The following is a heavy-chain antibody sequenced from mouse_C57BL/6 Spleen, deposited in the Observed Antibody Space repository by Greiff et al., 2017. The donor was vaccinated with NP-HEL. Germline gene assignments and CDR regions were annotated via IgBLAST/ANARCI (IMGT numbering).Heavy chain of an antibody. CDR1: GFTFSDYY. Sequence: DVMLVESEGGLVQPGSSMKLSCTASGFTFSDYYMAWVRQVPEKGLEWVANINYDGSSTSYLDSLKSRFLISRDNAKNILYLQMSSLKSEDTATYYCARGVYYSNVMFFLYFDYWGQGTTLTVSS. CDR2: INYDGSST. CDR3: ARGVYYSNVMFFLYFDY. V-gene: IGHV5-16*01. D-gene: IGHD2-5*01. J-gene: IGHJ2*01.